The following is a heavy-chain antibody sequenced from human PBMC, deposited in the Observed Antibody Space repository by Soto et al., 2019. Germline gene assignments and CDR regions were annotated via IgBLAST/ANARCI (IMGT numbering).Heavy chain of an antibody. CDR3: ARDVIAHHNYETIGSHFAQ. D-gene: IGHD3-16*01. V-gene: IGHV1-46*01. CDR1: GYTFTKVH. CDR2: IDPSGGGT. J-gene: IGHJ4*02. Sequence: QVQLIQFGAEVKKPGASVKVSCRASGYTFTKVHIHWVRQAPGQGLEWMGMIDPSGGGTRDAQRFQGRITMTSDTSTSSVYMELRGVTSEDTAVYYCARDVIAHHNYETIGSHFAQWGPGTLVTVSS.